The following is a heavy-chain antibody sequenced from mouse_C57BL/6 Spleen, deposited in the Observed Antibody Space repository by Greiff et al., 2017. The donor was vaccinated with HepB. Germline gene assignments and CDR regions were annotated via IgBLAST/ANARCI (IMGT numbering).Heavy chain of an antibody. D-gene: IGHD1-1*01. CDR1: GFNIKDYY. CDR3: ARESPGATVVGMDY. V-gene: IGHV14-2*01. CDR2: IDPEDGET. J-gene: IGHJ4*01. Sequence: EVMLVESGAELVKPGASVKLSCTASGFNIKDYYMHWVKQRTEQGLEWIGRIDPEDGETKYAPKFQGKATITADTSSNTAYLQLSSLTSEDTAVYYCARESPGATVVGMDYWGQGTSVTVSS.